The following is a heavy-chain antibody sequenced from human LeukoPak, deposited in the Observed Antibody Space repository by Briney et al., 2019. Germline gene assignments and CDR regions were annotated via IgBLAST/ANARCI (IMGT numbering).Heavy chain of an antibody. Sequence: GGSLRLSCAASGITFRSDVMSWVRQAPGKGLEWVSGISGSGDSTYYADSVEGRFTISRDNSKNTLYLQMNSLRAEDTAVYYCAKGNRVAAAGYYYYGMDVWGQGTTVTVSS. D-gene: IGHD6-13*01. J-gene: IGHJ6*02. V-gene: IGHV3-23*01. CDR3: AKGNRVAAAGYYYYGMDV. CDR1: GITFRSDV. CDR2: ISGSGDST.